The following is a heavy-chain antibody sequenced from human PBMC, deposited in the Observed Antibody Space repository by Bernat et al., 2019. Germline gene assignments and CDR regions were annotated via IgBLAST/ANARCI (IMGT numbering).Heavy chain of an antibody. CDR2: ISTSGTYI. J-gene: IGHJ2*01. D-gene: IGHD2-21*02. Sequence: EVQLVESGGGLVNPGGSLRVSCAGSGFTFSSYVMNWVRQAPGKGLEWVSYISTSGTYIYYADSVRGRFTISRDNAKNSLYLQMNILRAEDTAIYYCARDLTALRTWYLDLWGRGTMVTVSS. CDR1: GFTFSSYV. V-gene: IGHV3-21*05. CDR3: ARDLTALRTWYLDL.